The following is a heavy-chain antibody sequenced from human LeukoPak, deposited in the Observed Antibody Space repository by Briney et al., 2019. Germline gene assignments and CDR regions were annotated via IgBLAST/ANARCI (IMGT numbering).Heavy chain of an antibody. CDR1: GFTFSSYS. CDR3: ARDEMVGYCSGGSCYGTSYYYGMDV. J-gene: IGHJ6*02. CDR2: IYSGGST. Sequence: GGSLRLSCAASGFTFSSYSMSWVRQPPGKGLEWVSVIYSGGSTYYADSVKGRFTISRDNSKNTLYLQMNSLRAEDTAVYYCARDEMVGYCSGGSCYGTSYYYGMDVWGQGTTVTVS. D-gene: IGHD2-15*01. V-gene: IGHV3-53*01.